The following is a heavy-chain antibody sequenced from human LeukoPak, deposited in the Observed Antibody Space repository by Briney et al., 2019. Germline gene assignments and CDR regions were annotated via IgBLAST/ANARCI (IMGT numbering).Heavy chain of an antibody. CDR2: INHSGST. V-gene: IGHV4-34*01. CDR3: ASRRNRCQLLWKPFDC. Sequence: SETLSLTCAVYGGSFSGYYWSWIRQPPGKGLEWIGEINHSGSTNYNPSRKSRVTISVDTSKNQFSLKLSSVTAADTAVYYCASRRNRCQLLWKPFDCWGQRTLVTVSS. D-gene: IGHD2-2*01. J-gene: IGHJ4*02. CDR1: GGSFSGYY.